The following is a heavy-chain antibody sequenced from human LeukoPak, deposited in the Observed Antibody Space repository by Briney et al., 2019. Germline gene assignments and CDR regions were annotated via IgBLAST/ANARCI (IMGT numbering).Heavy chain of an antibody. J-gene: IGHJ2*01. CDR1: GYSISSGYY. D-gene: IGHD3-22*01. CDR2: IYYSGST. CDR3: ARLYDSSGYYWYFDL. V-gene: IGHV4-61*01. Sequence: SETLSLTCTVSGYSISSGYYWGWIRQPPGKGLEWIGYIYYSGSTNYNPSLKSRVTISVDTSKNQFSLKLSSVTAADTAVYYCARLYDSSGYYWYFDLWGRGTLVTVSS.